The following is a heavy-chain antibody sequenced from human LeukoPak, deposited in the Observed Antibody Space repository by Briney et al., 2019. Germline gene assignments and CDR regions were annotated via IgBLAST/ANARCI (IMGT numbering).Heavy chain of an antibody. Sequence: GGSLRLSCAASGFTFSSYEMNWVRQAPGKGLEWVSYISSSSSTIYYADSVKGRFTISRDNAKNSLYLQMNSLRAEDTAVYYCARVLIAAHTGGFDYWGQGTLVTVSS. V-gene: IGHV3-48*01. D-gene: IGHD6-13*01. J-gene: IGHJ4*02. CDR2: ISSSSSTI. CDR3: ARVLIAAHTGGFDY. CDR1: GFTFSSYE.